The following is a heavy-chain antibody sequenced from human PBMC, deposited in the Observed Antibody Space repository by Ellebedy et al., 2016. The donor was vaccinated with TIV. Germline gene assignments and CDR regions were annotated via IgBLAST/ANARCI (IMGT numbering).Heavy chain of an antibody. D-gene: IGHD4-17*01. J-gene: IGHJ4*02. V-gene: IGHV3-9*01. CDR1: GFTFDDYA. CDR3: ARGGYYDDYARLDY. Sequence: SLKISCAASGFTFDDYAMHWVRQAPGRGLEWVSGISWNSNNIGYADSVKGRFTISRDNSNNTLYLQMNSLRADDTAIYYCARGGYYDDYARLDYWGQGTLVTVSS. CDR2: ISWNSNNI.